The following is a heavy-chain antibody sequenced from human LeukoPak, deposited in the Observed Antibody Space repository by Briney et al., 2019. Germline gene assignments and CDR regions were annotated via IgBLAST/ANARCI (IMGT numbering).Heavy chain of an antibody. Sequence: KPSGTLSLTCAVSGDSISSSNWWSWVRQPPGKGLEWIGEIYHSGSTNYNPSLKSRVTISVDKSKNQFSLKLSSVTAADTAVYYCARDPTITVTTISPYYYYGMDVWGQGTTVTVSS. V-gene: IGHV4-4*02. J-gene: IGHJ6*02. D-gene: IGHD4-11*01. CDR1: GDSISSSNW. CDR3: ARDPTITVTTISPYYYYGMDV. CDR2: IYHSGST.